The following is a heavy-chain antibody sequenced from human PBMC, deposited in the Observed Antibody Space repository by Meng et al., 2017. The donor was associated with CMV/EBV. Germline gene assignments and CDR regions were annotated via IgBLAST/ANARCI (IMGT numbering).Heavy chain of an antibody. CDR2: INHSGSP. D-gene: IGHD3-22*01. CDR3: ARVWDSGWDY. J-gene: IGHJ4*02. CDR1: GWFFRWYH. Sequence: RLQQLAHGLLRPSALRSPSCAFYGWFFRWYHGSWVRRPPGKGLEGMGEINHSGSPNYNPSLKSRVTISVDTSKNQFSLKLSSVTAADTAVYYCARVWDSGWDYWGQGTLVTVSS. V-gene: IGHV4-34*01.